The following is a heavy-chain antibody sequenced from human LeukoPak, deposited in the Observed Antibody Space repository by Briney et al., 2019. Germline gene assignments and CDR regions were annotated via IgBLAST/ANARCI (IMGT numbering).Heavy chain of an antibody. V-gene: IGHV3-21*01. Sequence: PGGSLRLSCAASGFTFSSYSMNWVRQAPGKGLEWVSSISSSSSYIYYADSVKGRSTISRDNAKNSLYLQMNSLRAEDTAVYYCARGYCSGGSCPSNSEFDYRGQGTLVTVSS. CDR3: ARGYCSGGSCPSNSEFDY. J-gene: IGHJ4*02. CDR2: ISSSSSYI. D-gene: IGHD2-15*01. CDR1: GFTFSSYS.